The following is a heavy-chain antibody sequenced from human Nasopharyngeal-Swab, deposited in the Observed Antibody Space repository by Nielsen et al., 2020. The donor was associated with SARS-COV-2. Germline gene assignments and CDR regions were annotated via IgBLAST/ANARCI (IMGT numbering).Heavy chain of an antibody. CDR3: TRDPYSTPPDY. Sequence: GGSLRLSCEASGITFSSYWMSWVRQPPGKGLEWVANRKNDGSDKNYVDSVKGRFTISRDNAKNLLFLQMNNLRAEDTALYYCTRDPYSTPPDYWGQGTLVTVSS. V-gene: IGHV3-7*01. J-gene: IGHJ4*02. CDR2: RKNDGSDK. CDR1: GITFSSYW. D-gene: IGHD6-13*01.